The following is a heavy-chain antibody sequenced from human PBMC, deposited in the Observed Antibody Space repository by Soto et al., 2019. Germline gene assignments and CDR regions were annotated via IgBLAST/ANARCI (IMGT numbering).Heavy chain of an antibody. CDR2: VSGGGTST. CDR1: GFSFGGYA. D-gene: IGHD1-26*01. CDR3: AKWGGYYAYYSEMDV. J-gene: IGHJ6*02. Sequence: EVQLVESGGDSVQPGGSLRLSCAGYGFSFGGYAMSWVRQAPGKGLEWISGVSGGGTSTYYAGSVKGRFTISRDSSVVYLQMHSLRADDTAVYYCAKWGGYYAYYSEMDVWGRGTTVTVSS. V-gene: IGHV3-23*04.